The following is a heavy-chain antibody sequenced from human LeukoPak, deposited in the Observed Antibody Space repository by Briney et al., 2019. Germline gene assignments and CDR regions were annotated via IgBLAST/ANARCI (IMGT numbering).Heavy chain of an antibody. CDR2: ISGSGGST. D-gene: IGHD4-17*01. J-gene: IGHJ4*02. CDR3: AKCPDYGDYAYYFDY. Sequence: PGGPLRLSCAASGFTFSSYAMSWVRQAPGKGLEWGSAISGSGGSTYYADSVKGRFTISRDNSKNTLYLQMNSLRAEDTAVYYCAKCPDYGDYAYYFDYWGQGTLVTVSS. V-gene: IGHV3-23*01. CDR1: GFTFSSYA.